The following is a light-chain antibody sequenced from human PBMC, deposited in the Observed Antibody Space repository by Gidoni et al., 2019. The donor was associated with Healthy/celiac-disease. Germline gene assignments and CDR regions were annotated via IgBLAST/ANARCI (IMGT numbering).Light chain of an antibody. CDR3: QQNYSTPMYT. Sequence: IQMTQSPSSLSASVGDRVTITCRASQSISSYLKWYQQQPGKAPKLLIYAASSLKSAVTSRISGSGSGTDYTLTISSLQPEEVATYYYQQNYSTPMYTFGQGTKLEIK. CDR1: QSISSY. J-gene: IGKJ2*01. V-gene: IGKV1-39*01. CDR2: AAS.